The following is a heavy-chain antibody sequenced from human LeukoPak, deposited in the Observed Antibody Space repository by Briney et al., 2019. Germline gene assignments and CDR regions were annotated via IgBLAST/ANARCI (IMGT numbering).Heavy chain of an antibody. V-gene: IGHV3-23*01. CDR3: AKDRDRYCSGGSCYG. CDR2: ISGSGGST. CDR1: GFTFSSYA. Sequence: PGGSLRLSCAASGFTFSSYAMSWVRRAPGKGLEWVSAISGSGGSTYYADSVKGRFTISRDNSKNTLYLQMSSLRAEDTAVYYCAKDRDRYCSGGSCYGWGQGTLVTVSS. J-gene: IGHJ4*02. D-gene: IGHD2-15*01.